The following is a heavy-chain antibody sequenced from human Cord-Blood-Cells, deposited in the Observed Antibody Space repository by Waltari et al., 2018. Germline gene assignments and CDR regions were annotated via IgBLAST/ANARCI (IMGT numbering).Heavy chain of an antibody. V-gene: IGHV4-34*01. Sequence: QVQLQQWGAGLLKPSETLSLTCAVYGGSFSGSYWSWIRHPPGKGLEWIGEINHSGSTNYNPSLKSRVTISVDTSKNQFSLKLSSVTAADTAVYYCARGLAYYDFWSGYYYFDYWGQGTLVTVSS. J-gene: IGHJ4*02. CDR3: ARGLAYYDFWSGYYYFDY. CDR1: GGSFSGSY. D-gene: IGHD3-3*01. CDR2: INHSGST.